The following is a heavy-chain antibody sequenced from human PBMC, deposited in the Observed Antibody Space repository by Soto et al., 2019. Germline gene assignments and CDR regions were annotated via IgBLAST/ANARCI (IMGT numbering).Heavy chain of an antibody. CDR2: IDSAGDA. CDR3: TRGGIWGVSWNWFDT. D-gene: IGHD3-10*01. V-gene: IGHV3-13*01. CDR1: GFTFSSHD. J-gene: IGHJ5*02. Sequence: EVQLVESGGGLVQPGGSLRLSCAASGFTFSSHDMHWVRQVTGKGVEWVSGIDSAGDAKYPASVKGRFTISRENAKNSLYLQMNSLGAEDRAMYYCTRGGIWGVSWNWFDTWGQGTLVTVSS.